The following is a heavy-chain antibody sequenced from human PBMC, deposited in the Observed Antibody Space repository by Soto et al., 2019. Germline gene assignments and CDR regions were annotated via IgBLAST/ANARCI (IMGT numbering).Heavy chain of an antibody. J-gene: IGHJ6*02. Sequence: ASVKVSCKASGYTFTGYYMHWVRQAPGQGLEWMGIINPSGGSTSYAQKFQGRVTMTRDTSTSTVYMELSSLRSEDTAVYFCARDFSLEVSSGYSDYYYYGMDVWGQGTTVTVSS. CDR3: ARDFSLEVSSGYSDYYYYGMDV. CDR2: INPSGGST. D-gene: IGHD3-22*01. CDR1: GYTFTGYY. V-gene: IGHV1-46*01.